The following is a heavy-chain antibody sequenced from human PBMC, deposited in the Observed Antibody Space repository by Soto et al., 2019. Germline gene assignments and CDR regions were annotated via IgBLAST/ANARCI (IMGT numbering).Heavy chain of an antibody. V-gene: IGHV3-23*01. CDR2: ISDNGGGT. D-gene: IGHD1-7*01. CDR1: GFSFGSYD. J-gene: IGHJ4*02. Sequence: PGGSLRLSCAASGFSFGSYDMSWVRQTPGKGLEWVSAISDNGGGTYHAESVQGRFTISRDNSKNTLTLQMDSLRVDDTAIYYCVRGGTKFSDWGQGTLVTV. CDR3: VRGGTKFSD.